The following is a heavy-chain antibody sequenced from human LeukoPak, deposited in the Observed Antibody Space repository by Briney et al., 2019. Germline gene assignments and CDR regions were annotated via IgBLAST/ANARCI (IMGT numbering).Heavy chain of an antibody. J-gene: IGHJ3*02. CDR3: ARGLTTVVSNPAFDI. CDR2: INHSGST. CDR1: GGSFSGYY. Sequence: SETLSLTCAVYGGSFSGYYWSWIRQPPGKGLEWMGEINHSGSTNYNPSLKSRVTISVDTSKNQFSLKLSSVTAADTAVYYCARGLTTVVSNPAFDIWGQGTMVTVSS. V-gene: IGHV4-34*01. D-gene: IGHD4-23*01.